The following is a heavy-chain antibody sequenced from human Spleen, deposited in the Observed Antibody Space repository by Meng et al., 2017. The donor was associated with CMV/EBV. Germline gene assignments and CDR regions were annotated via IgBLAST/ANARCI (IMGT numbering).Heavy chain of an antibody. J-gene: IGHJ6*02. Sequence: GESLKISCAASGFTFSSYAMHWVRQAPGKGLEWVAVISYDGSNKYYADSVKGRFTISRENAKNSLYLQMNSLRAGDTAVYYCARGASWFGEDHYSMDVWGQGTTVTVSS. CDR1: GFTFSSYA. V-gene: IGHV3-30*14. D-gene: IGHD3-10*01. CDR3: ARGASWFGEDHYSMDV. CDR2: ISYDGSNK.